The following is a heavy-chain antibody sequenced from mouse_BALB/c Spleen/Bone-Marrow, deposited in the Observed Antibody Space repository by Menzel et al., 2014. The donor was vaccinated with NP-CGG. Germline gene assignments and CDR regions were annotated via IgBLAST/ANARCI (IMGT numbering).Heavy chain of an antibody. CDR2: INPGSGGT. Sequence: QVQLQQSGAELVRPGTSVKVSRKASGYAFTNYLIEWVKQRPGQGLEWIGVINPGSGGTNYNEKFKGKATLTADKSSSTAYMQLSSLTSDDSAVYFCARGITTGYFDYWAKAPLSQSPQ. CDR3: ARGITTGYFDY. CDR1: GYAFTNYL. V-gene: IGHV1-54*01. D-gene: IGHD1-1*01. J-gene: IGHJ2*01.